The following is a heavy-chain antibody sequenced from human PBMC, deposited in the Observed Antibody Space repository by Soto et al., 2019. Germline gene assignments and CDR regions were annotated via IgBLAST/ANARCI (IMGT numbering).Heavy chain of an antibody. Sequence: EVQLVESGGGLVQPGGSLRLSCAASGFTFSDHYMDWVRQAPGKGLEWVGRIRNKANSYSTQYAASVKGRFTISRDDSKTSLSLQMKSLKTEDTAVYYCTRVRIYADERGRPFDIWGQGKVVTVSS. CDR2: IRNKANSYST. CDR3: TRVRIYADERGRPFDI. CDR1: GFTFSDHY. V-gene: IGHV3-72*01. D-gene: IGHD2-8*01. J-gene: IGHJ3*02.